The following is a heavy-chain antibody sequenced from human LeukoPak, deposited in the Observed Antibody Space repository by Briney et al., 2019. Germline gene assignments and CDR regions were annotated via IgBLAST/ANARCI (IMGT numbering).Heavy chain of an antibody. CDR1: GGSISSSSYY. V-gene: IGHV4-39*01. D-gene: IGHD3-3*01. CDR3: ARHAKRRITIFGVAPKNGMDV. J-gene: IGHJ6*02. CDR2: IYYSGST. Sequence: SETLSLTCTVSGGSISSSSYYWGWIRQPPGKGLEWIGSIYYSGSTYYNPSLKSRVTISVDTSKNQFSLKLSSVTAADTAVYYCARHAKRRITIFGVAPKNGMDVWGQGTTVTVSS.